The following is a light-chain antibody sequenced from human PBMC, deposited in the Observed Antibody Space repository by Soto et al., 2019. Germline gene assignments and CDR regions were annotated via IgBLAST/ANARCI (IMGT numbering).Light chain of an antibody. CDR3: QRLSDYPIT. J-gene: IGKJ5*01. Sequence: DIQLTQSPSFLSASVGDRVTITCRASQDISSYLAWYQQKPGKAPQFLLYAAATLRVGVPSRFIESGSGTEFTLTISSLQPEDSATYYCQRLSDYPITFGQGTRLEIK. CDR2: AAA. V-gene: IGKV1-9*01. CDR1: QDISSY.